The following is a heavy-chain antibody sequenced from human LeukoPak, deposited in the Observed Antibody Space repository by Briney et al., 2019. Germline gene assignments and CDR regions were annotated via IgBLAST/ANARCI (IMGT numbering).Heavy chain of an antibody. Sequence: SETLSLTCAVYGGSSSGYYWSWIRQPPGKGLEWIGEINHSGSTNYNPSLKSRVTISVDTSKNQFSLKLSSVTAADTAVYYCARYGGNSNYWGQGTLVTVSS. V-gene: IGHV4-34*01. D-gene: IGHD4-23*01. CDR3: ARYGGNSNY. CDR1: GGSSSGYY. CDR2: INHSGST. J-gene: IGHJ4*02.